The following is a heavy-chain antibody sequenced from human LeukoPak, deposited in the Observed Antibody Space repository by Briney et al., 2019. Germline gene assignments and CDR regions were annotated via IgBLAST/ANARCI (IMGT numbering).Heavy chain of an antibody. CDR3: ATCGGDCYSPLRY. D-gene: IGHD2-21*02. V-gene: IGHV3-48*03. Sequence: LAGGSLRLSCAASGFTFSSYEMSWVHQAPGKGLEWVSYISSSGSTRYYADSMKGRFTISRDNAKSSLFLQMSSLRAEDTAVYYCATCGGDCYSPLRYWGQGTLVTVSS. J-gene: IGHJ4*02. CDR1: GFTFSSYE. CDR2: ISSSGSTR.